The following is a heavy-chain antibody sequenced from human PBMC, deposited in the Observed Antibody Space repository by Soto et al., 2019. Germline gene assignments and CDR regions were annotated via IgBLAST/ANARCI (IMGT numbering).Heavy chain of an antibody. CDR1: GSPISSYY. Sequence: SETLSLTCTVSGSPISSYYWTWIRQPPGKGLEWIGYIYSSGSTNYNPSLRGRVTISVDTSKTQFSLKLNSVTAADTAVYYCARDDSGRPATYWGQGTLVTVSS. V-gene: IGHV4-59*01. J-gene: IGHJ4*02. D-gene: IGHD3-10*01. CDR2: IYSSGST. CDR3: ARDDSGRPATY.